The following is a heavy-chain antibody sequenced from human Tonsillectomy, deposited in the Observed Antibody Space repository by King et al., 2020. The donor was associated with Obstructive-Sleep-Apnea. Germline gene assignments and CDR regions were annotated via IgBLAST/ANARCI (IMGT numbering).Heavy chain of an antibody. CDR2: ISWNSGSI. Sequence: VQLVESGGGLVQPGRSLRLSCAASGFTFDDYAMHWVRQAPGKGLEWVSGISWNSGSIGYADSVKGRFTISRDNAKNSLYLQMNSLRAEDTALYYCAKDRYYYDSSGYYGYFQHRGQGILVTVSS. V-gene: IGHV3-9*01. CDR3: AKDRYYYDSSGYYGYFQH. D-gene: IGHD3-22*01. J-gene: IGHJ1*01. CDR1: GFTFDDYA.